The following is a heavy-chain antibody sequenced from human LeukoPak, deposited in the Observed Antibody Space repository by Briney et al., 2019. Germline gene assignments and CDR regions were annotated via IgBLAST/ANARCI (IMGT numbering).Heavy chain of an antibody. V-gene: IGHV4-34*01. J-gene: IGHJ1*01. Sequence: SETLSLTWAVYGGSFSGYYWSWIRQPPGKGLEWIGEINHSGSTNSNPSLKSRVTVSVDTPKNLFSLKLSSVTAADTAVYYCARRLLGYCRGGSCYSGYFQHWGQGTLVTVSS. CDR2: INHSGST. CDR1: GGSFSGYY. CDR3: ARRLLGYCRGGSCYSGYFQH. D-gene: IGHD2-15*01.